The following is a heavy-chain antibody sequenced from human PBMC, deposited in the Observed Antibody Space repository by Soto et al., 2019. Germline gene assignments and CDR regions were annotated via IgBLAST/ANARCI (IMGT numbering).Heavy chain of an antibody. V-gene: IGHV3-21*01. CDR2: ISSSSSYI. CDR3: ARSPDYSSPYYYMDV. Sequence: GGSLRLSCAASGFTFSSYSMNWVRQAPGKGLEWVSSISSSSSYIYYADSVKGRFTISRDNAKNSLYLQMNSLRAEDTAVYYCARSPDYSSPYYYMDVWGKGTTVTVSS. D-gene: IGHD6-13*01. J-gene: IGHJ6*03. CDR1: GFTFSSYS.